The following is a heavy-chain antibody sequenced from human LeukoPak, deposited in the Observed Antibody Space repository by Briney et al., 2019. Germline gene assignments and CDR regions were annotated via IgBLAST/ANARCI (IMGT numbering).Heavy chain of an antibody. Sequence: GESLRLSCAASGFTFSSYWMTWVRQAPGKGLEWVANIKQDGSEKYYVDSVKGRFTISRDNAKKTLYLQTNRLRPEDTAVYYCARDLTEQTTVNVFDIWGQGTMVTVSS. J-gene: IGHJ3*02. CDR3: ARDLTEQTTVNVFDI. CDR2: IKQDGSEK. CDR1: GFTFSSYW. V-gene: IGHV3-7*01. D-gene: IGHD4-17*01.